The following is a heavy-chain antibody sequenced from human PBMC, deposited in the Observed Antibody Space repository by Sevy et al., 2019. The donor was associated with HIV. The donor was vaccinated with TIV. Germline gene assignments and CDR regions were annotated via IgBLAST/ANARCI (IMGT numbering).Heavy chain of an antibody. J-gene: IGHJ4*02. V-gene: IGHV3-21*01. CDR3: ARDLFSGGNAVYGY. CDR2: INTIRSNI. CDR1: GFTFSSYA. D-gene: IGHD2-15*01. Sequence: GGSLRLSCAASGFTFSSYAMNWVRQPPGKGLEWVSSINTIRSNIYYADSMKGRFTISRDNAENSLYLQMNSVRAEDTAVYYCARDLFSGGNAVYGYWGQGTLVTVSS.